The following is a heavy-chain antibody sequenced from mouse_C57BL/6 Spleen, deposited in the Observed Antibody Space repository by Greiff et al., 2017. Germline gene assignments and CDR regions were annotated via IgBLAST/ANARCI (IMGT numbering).Heavy chain of an antibody. V-gene: IGHV1-72*01. J-gene: IGHJ4*01. Sequence: QVQLQQPGAELVKPGASVKLSCKASGYTFTSYWMHWVKQRPGRGLEWIGRIAPNRGGTKYNEKFKSKATLTVDKPSSTAYMQLSSLTSEDSAVYYCARETVVPYAMDYWGQGTTVTVSS. CDR3: ARETVVPYAMDY. D-gene: IGHD1-1*01. CDR1: GYTFTSYW. CDR2: IAPNRGGT.